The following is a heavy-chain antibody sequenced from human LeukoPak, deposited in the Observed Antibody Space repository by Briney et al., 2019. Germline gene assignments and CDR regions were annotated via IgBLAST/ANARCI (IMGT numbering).Heavy chain of an antibody. D-gene: IGHD6-13*01. CDR3: TAVIPAGGKT. J-gene: IGHJ5*02. Sequence: GASVKVSCKASGYTFTGYYMHWVRQAPGQGLEWMGWINPNSGGTNYAQKFQGRVTMTRDTSISTVYVELSRLISDDTAVYYCTAVIPAGGKTWGQGTLVTVSS. V-gene: IGHV1-2*02. CDR2: INPNSGGT. CDR1: GYTFTGYY.